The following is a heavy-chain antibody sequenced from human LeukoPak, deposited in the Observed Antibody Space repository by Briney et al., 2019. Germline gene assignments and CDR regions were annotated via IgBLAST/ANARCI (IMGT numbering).Heavy chain of an antibody. V-gene: IGHV4-39*07. Sequence: SETLSLTCTVSGGSISSSSYYWGWIRQPPGKGLGWIGSIYYSGSTYYNPSLKSRVTISVDTSKNQFSLKLSSVTAADTAVYYCARVNIVVVPAAGGAFDIWGQGTMVTVSS. CDR1: GGSISSSSYY. CDR3: ARVNIVVVPAAGGAFDI. CDR2: IYYSGST. D-gene: IGHD2-2*01. J-gene: IGHJ3*02.